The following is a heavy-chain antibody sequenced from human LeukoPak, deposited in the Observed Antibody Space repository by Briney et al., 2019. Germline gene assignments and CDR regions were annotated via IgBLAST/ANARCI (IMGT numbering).Heavy chain of an antibody. CDR2: ISGSGGST. D-gene: IGHD6-13*01. CDR1: GFTFSSYA. J-gene: IGHJ3*02. V-gene: IGHV3-23*01. CDR3: ARDEYMTENMAPLSHPEYIAAAGTHAFDI. Sequence: QPGGSLRLSCAASGFTFSSYAMSWVRQAPGKGLEWVSAISGSGGSTYYADSVKGRFTISRDNSKNTLYLQMNSLRAEDTAVYYCARDEYMTENMAPLSHPEYIAAAGTHAFDIWGQGTMVTVSS.